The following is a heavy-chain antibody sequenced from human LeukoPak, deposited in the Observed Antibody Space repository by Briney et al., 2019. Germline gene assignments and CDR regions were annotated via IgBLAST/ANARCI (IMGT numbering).Heavy chain of an antibody. V-gene: IGHV5-51*01. CDR3: ARQVTTSWFDP. CDR1: GYTFTNYW. CDR2: IYPGDSDT. J-gene: IGHJ5*02. Sequence: GESLKISCQASGYTFTNYWIGWVRQMPGKGLEWMGIIYPGDSDTRYSPSFQGQVTISADKSISTAYLQWSSLKASDTAMYYCARQVTTSWFDPWSQGTLVTVSS. D-gene: IGHD4-17*01.